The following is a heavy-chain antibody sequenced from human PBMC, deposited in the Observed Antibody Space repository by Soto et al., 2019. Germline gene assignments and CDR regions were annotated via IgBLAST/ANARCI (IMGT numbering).Heavy chain of an antibody. V-gene: IGHV3-7*01. CDR1: GFIFSTYW. J-gene: IGHJ3*01. D-gene: IGHD6-6*01. CDR2: INQDESEK. Sequence: EVQLVESGGGLVQPGGSLRLSCAASGFIFSTYWMAWVRQAPGKGLEGVANINQDESEKHYVDSVKGRFTISRDNAKSSLYLQMNSLRAEDTAVYYCVSSNIVGRPGGGQGTMVTVSS. CDR3: VSSNIVGRPG.